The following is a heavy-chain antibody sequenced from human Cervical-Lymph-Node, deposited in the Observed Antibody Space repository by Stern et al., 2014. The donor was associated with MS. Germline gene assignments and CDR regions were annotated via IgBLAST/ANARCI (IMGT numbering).Heavy chain of an antibody. CDR3: TRRDAFDI. V-gene: IGHV3-9*01. J-gene: IGHJ3*02. CDR1: GFTFGDSP. CDR2: ISWNGLVI. D-gene: IGHD5-24*01. Sequence: EVQLVESGGGLVQPGRSLRLSCAASGFTFGDSPMHWVRQTPGKGLEWVSSISWNGLVIGYADSVKGRFTISRVNGKKSLYMQMNSLRAEDTALYYCTRRDAFDIWGQGTMVTVSS.